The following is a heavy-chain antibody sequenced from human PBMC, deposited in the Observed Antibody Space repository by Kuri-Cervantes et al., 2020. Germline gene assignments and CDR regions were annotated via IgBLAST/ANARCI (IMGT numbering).Heavy chain of an antibody. CDR2: IKGDGRQK. CDR3: TTFEK. J-gene: IGHJ4*02. Sequence: GESLKISCAASGFTFSNYWMSWVRQAPGKGLEWVANIKGDGRQKYYVDSVKGRFTISRDNAKNPVHLQMNSLRGEDTAVYYCTTFEKWGQGTLVTVSS. D-gene: IGHD1-14*01. V-gene: IGHV3-7*01. CDR1: GFTFSNYW.